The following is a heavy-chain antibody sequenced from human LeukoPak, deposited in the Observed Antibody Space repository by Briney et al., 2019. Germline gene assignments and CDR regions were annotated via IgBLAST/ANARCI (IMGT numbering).Heavy chain of an antibody. CDR3: TASDHLYCSSSSCHFDY. CDR2: IQRKTYSEGT. CDR1: GLSYDDYG. D-gene: IGHD2-2*01. Sequence: GGSLRLSCTPSGLSYDDYGMSWVRQAPGRGLEWVIFIQRKTYSEGTMYAASVRGRFTMSRDDSRSTAYLQMNSLKTEDTAVYYCTASDHLYCSSSSCHFDYWGQGTLVTVAS. J-gene: IGHJ4*02. V-gene: IGHV3-49*04.